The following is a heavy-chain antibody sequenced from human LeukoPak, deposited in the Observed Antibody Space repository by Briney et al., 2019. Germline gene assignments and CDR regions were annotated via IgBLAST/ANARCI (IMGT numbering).Heavy chain of an antibody. V-gene: IGHV1-8*03. J-gene: IGHJ4*02. CDR1: GYTFTDYY. Sequence: ASVKVSCKASGYTFTDYYIHWVRQATGQGLEWMGWMNPNSGNTGYAQKFQGRVTITRNTSISTAYMELSSLRSEDTAVYYCARVVSGYDPDWGQGTLVTVSS. CDR2: MNPNSGNT. CDR3: ARVVSGYDPD. D-gene: IGHD5-12*01.